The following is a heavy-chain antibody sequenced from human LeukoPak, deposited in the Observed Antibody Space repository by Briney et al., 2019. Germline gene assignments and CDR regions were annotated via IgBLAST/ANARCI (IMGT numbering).Heavy chain of an antibody. Sequence: ASVKVSCKASGGTFSSYAISWVRQAPGQGLEWMGGIIPIFGTVNYAQKFQGRVTITTDESTSTAYMELSSLRSEDTAVYYCARGAGDFWSGYSLDYWGQGTLVTVSS. CDR3: ARGAGDFWSGYSLDY. J-gene: IGHJ4*02. D-gene: IGHD3-3*01. V-gene: IGHV1-69*05. CDR1: GGTFSSYA. CDR2: IIPIFGTV.